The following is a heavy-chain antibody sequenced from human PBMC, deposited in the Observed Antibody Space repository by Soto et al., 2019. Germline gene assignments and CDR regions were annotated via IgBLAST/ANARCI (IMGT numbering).Heavy chain of an antibody. Sequence: SETLSLTCTVSGGSISSYYWSWIRQPPGKGLEWIGYIYYSGSTNYNPSLKSRVTISVDTSKNQFSLKLSSVTAADTAVYYCARLYSSGWPRKNGMDVWGQGTTVTVSS. CDR3: ARLYSSGWPRKNGMDV. V-gene: IGHV4-59*01. D-gene: IGHD6-19*01. CDR1: GGSISSYY. J-gene: IGHJ6*02. CDR2: IYYSGST.